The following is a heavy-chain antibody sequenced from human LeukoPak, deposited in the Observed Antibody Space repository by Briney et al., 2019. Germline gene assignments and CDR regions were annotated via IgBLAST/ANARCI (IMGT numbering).Heavy chain of an antibody. D-gene: IGHD6-19*01. CDR1: GFTFNNYA. J-gene: IGHJ4*02. CDR2: ISYDGGNI. V-gene: IGHV3-30-3*01. Sequence: GGSLRLSCAPSGFTFNNYAMHWVRQAPGKGLEWVALISYDGGNINYADSVKGRFTISRDNSENKLYLQMNSLRPEDTAVYYCAREPPFSSGWSRNFFYYLGQGTLVTVSS. CDR3: AREPPFSSGWSRNFFYY.